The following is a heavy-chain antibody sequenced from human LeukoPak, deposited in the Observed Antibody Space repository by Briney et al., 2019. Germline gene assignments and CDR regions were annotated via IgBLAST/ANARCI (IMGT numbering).Heavy chain of an antibody. Sequence: SVKVSCKASGGTFSSYAISWVRQAPGQGLEWMGGIIPIFGTANYAQKFQGRVTITADKSTSTAYMELGSLRSEDTAVYYCAREYYYDSSGYYPRPRDAFDIWGQGTMVTVSS. CDR1: GGTFSSYA. CDR2: IIPIFGTA. J-gene: IGHJ3*02. CDR3: AREYYYDSSGYYPRPRDAFDI. D-gene: IGHD3-22*01. V-gene: IGHV1-69*06.